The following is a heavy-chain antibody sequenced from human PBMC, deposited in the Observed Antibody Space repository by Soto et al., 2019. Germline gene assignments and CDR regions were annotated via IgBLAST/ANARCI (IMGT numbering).Heavy chain of an antibody. D-gene: IGHD1-20*01. CDR1: GYTFSTSG. V-gene: IGHV1-18*01. J-gene: IGHJ1*01. Sequence: GASVKVSCKTSGYTFSTSGVSWVRQAPGQGLEWVGWIRPDNGNRKSAQRLQGRVTLTTDTSASKAYMELRSLTSDNTALYYCARDTEQNRYNDWGQGTLVTVSS. CDR2: IRPDNGNR. CDR3: ARDTEQNRYND.